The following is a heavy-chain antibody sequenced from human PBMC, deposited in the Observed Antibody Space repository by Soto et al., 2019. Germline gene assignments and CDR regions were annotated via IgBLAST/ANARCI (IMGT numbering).Heavy chain of an antibody. V-gene: IGHV3-9*01. CDR2: ISWNSGSI. Sequence: PGGSLRLSCAASGFTFDDYAMHWVRQAPGKGLEWVSGISWNSGSIGYADSVKGRFTISRDNAKNSLYLQMNSLRAEDTALYYCAKGIRTFDAFDIWGQGTMVTVSS. J-gene: IGHJ3*02. D-gene: IGHD3-10*01. CDR3: AKGIRTFDAFDI. CDR1: GFTFDDYA.